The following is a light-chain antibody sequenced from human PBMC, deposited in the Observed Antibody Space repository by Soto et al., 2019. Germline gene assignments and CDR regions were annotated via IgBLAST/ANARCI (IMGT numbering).Light chain of an antibody. CDR3: QQVKGFPLT. CDR2: AAS. Sequence: DIQMTQSPSSLSASVGDRVTITCRASQSISSYLNWYQQKPGKAPKLLIYAASSLQSGVPARFSGSGSGTDFTLTISSLQPEDFATYYCQQVKGFPLTFGGGTKVDI. V-gene: IGKV1-39*01. CDR1: QSISSY. J-gene: IGKJ4*01.